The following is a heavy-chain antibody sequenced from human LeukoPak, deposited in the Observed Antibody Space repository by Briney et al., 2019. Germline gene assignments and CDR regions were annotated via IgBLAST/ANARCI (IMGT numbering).Heavy chain of an antibody. D-gene: IGHD5-12*01. V-gene: IGHV1-8*03. CDR2: MNPNSGNT. J-gene: IGHJ6*03. CDR1: GFTFTSYD. CDR3: ARAPKWQGYYYYMDV. Sequence: GASVKVSCKASGFTFTSYDINWVRQATGQGLEWMGWMNPNSGNTGCAQKFQGRVTITRNTSISTAYMELSSLRSEDTAVYYCARAPKWQGYYYYMDVWGKGTTVTVSS.